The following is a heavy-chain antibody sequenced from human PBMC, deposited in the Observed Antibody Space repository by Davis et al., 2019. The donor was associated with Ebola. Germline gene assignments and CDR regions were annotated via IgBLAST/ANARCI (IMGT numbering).Heavy chain of an antibody. CDR1: GYSFTSYW. J-gene: IGHJ5*02. D-gene: IGHD3-10*01. CDR3: ARHYYGSGSYYWFDP. Sequence: GESLIISCKCSGYSFTSYWIGWVRQTPGKGLEWKGRFDPSDSYTNYSPSFQGHVNISADKSISTAYLQWSSLKASDTAMYYCARHYYGSGSYYWFDPWGQGTLVTVSS. V-gene: IGHV5-10-1*01. CDR2: FDPSDSYT.